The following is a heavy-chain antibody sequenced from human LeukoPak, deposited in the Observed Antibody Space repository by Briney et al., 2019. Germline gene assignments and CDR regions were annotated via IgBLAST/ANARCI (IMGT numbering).Heavy chain of an antibody. J-gene: IGHJ5*02. CDR2: TYYSGTT. V-gene: IGHV4-59*01. CDR1: GGSISSYS. Sequence: SQRLSPTCTVAGGSISSYSWGWNRQPPGKGLEWIGYTYYSGTTNSNPSLKSHVTISVDTSKNQSSLKLSSVTAADTAVYCCARDLRGAHCGGDCAWGQGGQVTVSS. D-gene: IGHD2-21*02. CDR3: ARDLRGAHCGGDCA.